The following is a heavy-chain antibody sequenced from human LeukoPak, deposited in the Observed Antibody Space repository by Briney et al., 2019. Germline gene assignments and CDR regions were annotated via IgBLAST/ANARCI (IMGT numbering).Heavy chain of an antibody. CDR1: GYTLTELS. CDR3: ATRPQLLWFGERGYYFDY. J-gene: IGHJ4*02. V-gene: IGHV1-24*01. CDR2: FDPEDGET. Sequence: ASVKVSCKVSGYTLTELSMHWVRQAPGKGLEWMGGFDPEDGETIYAQKFQGRVTMTEDTSTDTAYMELSSLRSEDTAVYYCATRPQLLWFGERGYYFDYWGQGTLVTVSS. D-gene: IGHD3-10*01.